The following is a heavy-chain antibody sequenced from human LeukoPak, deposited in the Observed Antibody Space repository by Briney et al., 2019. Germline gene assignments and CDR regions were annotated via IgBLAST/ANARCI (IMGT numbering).Heavy chain of an antibody. J-gene: IGHJ2*01. CDR3: ARGAAAGLNKERHWYFDL. CDR2: ISSSGSTI. Sequence: PGGSLRLSCAASGFTFSDYYMSWIRQAPGKGLEWVSYISSSGSTIYYADSVKGRFTISRDNAKNSLYLQMNSLRAEDTAVYYCARGAAAGLNKERHWYFDLWGRGTLVTVSS. V-gene: IGHV3-11*01. D-gene: IGHD6-13*01. CDR1: GFTFSDYY.